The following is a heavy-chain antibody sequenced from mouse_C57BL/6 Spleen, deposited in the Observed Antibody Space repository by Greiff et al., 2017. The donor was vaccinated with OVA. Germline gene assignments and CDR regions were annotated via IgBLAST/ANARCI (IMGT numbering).Heavy chain of an antibody. D-gene: IGHD4-1*01. Sequence: EVQLQQSGAELVRPGASVKLSCTASGFNIKDDYMHWVKQRPEQGLEWIGWIDPENGDTEYASKFQGKATITADTSSHTAYLQLSSLTSGDTGVCYCTRGFNWDPFAYWGQGTLVTVSA. V-gene: IGHV14-4*01. CDR1: GFNIKDDY. CDR2: IDPENGDT. CDR3: TRGFNWDPFAY. J-gene: IGHJ3*01.